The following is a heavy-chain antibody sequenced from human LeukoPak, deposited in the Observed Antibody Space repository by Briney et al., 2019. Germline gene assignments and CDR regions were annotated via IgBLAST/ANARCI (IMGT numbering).Heavy chain of an antibody. CDR1: GFTFSNYN. Sequence: GGSLRLSCAASGFTFSNYNMNWVRQTPGKGLEWVSSITRGSNTFYADSVKGRFTISRDNAKNSLSLQMNSLRAEDTAAYYCARDPYNGSYGDDYYYYMDVWGKGTTVTISS. D-gene: IGHD1-26*01. V-gene: IGHV3-69-1*01. J-gene: IGHJ6*03. CDR3: ARDPYNGSYGDDYYYYMDV. CDR2: ITRGSNT.